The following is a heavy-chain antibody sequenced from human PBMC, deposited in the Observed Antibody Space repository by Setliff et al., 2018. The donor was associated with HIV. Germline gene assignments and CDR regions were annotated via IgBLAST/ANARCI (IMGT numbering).Heavy chain of an antibody. CDR1: GYTFTGHY. CDR3: ARNFGLSPSGKYYYYYGMDI. J-gene: IGHJ6*02. CDR2: VNPNSGDA. D-gene: IGHD3-10*01. Sequence: GVSVKVSCKASGYTFTGHYLHWVRQAPGQGLEWLGWVNPNSGDALHEQNFQGRVTMTRNTPINAAYMELRGLRSDDTAVYYCARNFGLSPSGKYYYYYGMDIWGQGTTVTVSS. V-gene: IGHV1-2*02.